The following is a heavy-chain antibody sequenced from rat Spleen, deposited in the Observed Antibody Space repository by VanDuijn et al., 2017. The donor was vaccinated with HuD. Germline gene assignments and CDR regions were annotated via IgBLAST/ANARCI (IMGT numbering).Heavy chain of an antibody. CDR1: GFTLSNFY. J-gene: IGHJ2*01. D-gene: IGHD3-4*01. V-gene: IGHV5-25*01. Sequence: EVQLVESGGGFVQPGRSMKLSCAASGFTLSNFYMAWVRQAPTKGLGWVATISYAGRHTSYRDSVKGRFTISRNNAKSILYLQMDSLRSEDTATYYCAREAEKPFHYFDYWGQGVMVTVSS. CDR2: ISYAGRHT. CDR3: AREAEKPFHYFDY.